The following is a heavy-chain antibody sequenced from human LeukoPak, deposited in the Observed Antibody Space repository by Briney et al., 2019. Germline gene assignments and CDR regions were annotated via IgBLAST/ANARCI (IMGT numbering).Heavy chain of an antibody. Sequence: PGGSLRLSCAASGFTFSGFAMSWVRQAPGKGLEWVSYISSSGSTIYYADSVKGRFTISRDNAKNSLYLQMNSLRAEDTAVYYCARVFVVRGAYYYYGMDVWGQGTTVTVSS. V-gene: IGHV3-48*03. J-gene: IGHJ6*02. CDR3: ARVFVVRGAYYYYGMDV. CDR2: ISSSGSTI. D-gene: IGHD3-10*01. CDR1: GFTFSGFA.